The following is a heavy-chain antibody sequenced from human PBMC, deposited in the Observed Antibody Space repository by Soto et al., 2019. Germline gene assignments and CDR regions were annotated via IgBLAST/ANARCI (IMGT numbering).Heavy chain of an antibody. Sequence: EVQLLESGGGLVQPGGSLRLSCAASGFTFSSYAMSWVRQAPGKGLEWVSAISGSGGSTYYADSVKGRFTISRDNYKNTLYLQMNSLRAEAKAVYYCARRSSGWYFDYWGQGTLVTVSS. V-gene: IGHV3-23*01. D-gene: IGHD6-19*01. CDR1: GFTFSSYA. CDR3: ARRSSGWYFDY. CDR2: ISGSGGST. J-gene: IGHJ4*02.